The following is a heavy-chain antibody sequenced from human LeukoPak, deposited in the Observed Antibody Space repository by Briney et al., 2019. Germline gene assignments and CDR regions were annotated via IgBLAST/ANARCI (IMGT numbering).Heavy chain of an antibody. Sequence: GGSLRLSCAASGFTFSSYAMSWVRQAPGKGLEWVSAISGSGGSTYYADSVKGRFTISRDNSKNTLYLQMNSLRAEDTAVYYCAKVMGDSSGQGGFDYWGQGTLVTVSS. CDR3: AKVMGDSSGQGGFDY. J-gene: IGHJ4*02. CDR2: ISGSGGST. CDR1: GFTFSSYA. V-gene: IGHV3-23*01. D-gene: IGHD3-22*01.